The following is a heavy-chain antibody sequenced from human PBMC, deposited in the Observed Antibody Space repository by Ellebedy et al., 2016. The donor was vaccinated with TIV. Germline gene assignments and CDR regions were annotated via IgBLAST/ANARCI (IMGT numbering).Heavy chain of an antibody. CDR3: AADRDATGFVF. CDR2: TTLDGQRK. V-gene: IGHV3-30*04. CDR1: GFTFNTYA. J-gene: IGHJ4*02. Sequence: GESLKISCGASGFTFNTYAMHWVRQAPGKGLEWVTFTTLDGQRKDYADSVKGRFTISRDNSKNTVFLQMDRLRAEDTAVYYRAADRDATGFVFWGRGALVTVSS. D-gene: IGHD1-1*01.